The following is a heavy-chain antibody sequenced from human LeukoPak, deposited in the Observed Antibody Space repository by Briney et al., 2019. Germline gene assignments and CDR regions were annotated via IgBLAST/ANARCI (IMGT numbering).Heavy chain of an antibody. CDR1: AASITTYY. CDR3: AASGGWDAFHV. D-gene: IGHD2-15*01. V-gene: IGHV4-59*03. CDR2: IYYSGIA. J-gene: IGHJ3*01. Sequence: PSETLSLTCIVSAASITTYYWHWIRQPPGKGLEWLGYIYYSGIANYNPSLKSRVTISVDTSKKQFSLQVKSVTAADTAVYYCAASGGWDAFHVWGQGTMVPVSS.